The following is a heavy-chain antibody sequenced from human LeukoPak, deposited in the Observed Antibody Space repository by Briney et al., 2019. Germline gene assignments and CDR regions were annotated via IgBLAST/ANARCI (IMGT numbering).Heavy chain of an antibody. CDR1: GFTFSSYG. CDR3: AKDQLLWFGELFPPGAFDI. Sequence: PGGSLRLSCAASGFTFSSYGMHWVRQAPGKGLEWVAVISYDGSNKYYADSVKGRFTISRDNSKNTLYLQMNSLRAEDTAVYYCAKDQLLWFGELFPPGAFDIWGQGTMVTVSS. J-gene: IGHJ3*02. V-gene: IGHV3-30*18. D-gene: IGHD3-10*01. CDR2: ISYDGSNK.